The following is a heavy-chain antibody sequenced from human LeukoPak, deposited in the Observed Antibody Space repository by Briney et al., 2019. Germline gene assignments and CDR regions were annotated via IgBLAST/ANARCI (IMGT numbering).Heavy chain of an antibody. V-gene: IGHV3-21*01. J-gene: IGHJ4*02. D-gene: IGHD6-19*01. CDR2: ISSSSSYI. CDR1: GFTFSSYS. Sequence: PGGSLRLSCAASGFTFSSYSMNWVRQAPGKGLEWVSSISSSSSYIYYADSVKGRFTISRDNAKNSLYLQMNSLRAEDTAVYYCARNEYTSGWYLSNGYWGQGTLVTVSS. CDR3: ARNEYTSGWYLSNGY.